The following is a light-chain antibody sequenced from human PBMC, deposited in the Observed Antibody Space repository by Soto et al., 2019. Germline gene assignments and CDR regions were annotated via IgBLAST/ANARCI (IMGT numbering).Light chain of an antibody. J-gene: IGLJ1*01. CDR3: SSYIRATTYV. CDR1: SSDVGAYNY. V-gene: IGLV2-14*01. Sequence: SALTQPASVSGSPGQSITISCTGTSSDVGAYNYDSWYQQYPGEAPKVIIYDVSHRPAGVSNRFSGSKSGNTASLTISGLQTQDEADYYCSSYIRATTYVFGTGTKVTVL. CDR2: DVS.